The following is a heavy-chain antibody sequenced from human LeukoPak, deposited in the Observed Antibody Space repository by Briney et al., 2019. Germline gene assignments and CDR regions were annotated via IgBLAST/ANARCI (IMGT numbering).Heavy chain of an antibody. J-gene: IGHJ1*01. Sequence: ASVKVSSKASGYTFTGYYMHWVRQAPGQGLEWMGWINPNSGGTDYAQKFQGRVTLTRNTSISTAYMEVNSLRSEDTAVYYCTRGGPVAGTHKYFQHWGQGTLVTVSS. D-gene: IGHD6-19*01. CDR2: INPNSGGT. CDR3: TRGGPVAGTHKYFQH. V-gene: IGHV1-2*02. CDR1: GYTFTGYY.